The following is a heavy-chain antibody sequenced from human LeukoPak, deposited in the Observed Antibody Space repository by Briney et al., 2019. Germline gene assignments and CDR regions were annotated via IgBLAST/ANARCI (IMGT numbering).Heavy chain of an antibody. V-gene: IGHV4-34*01. CDR1: GGSFSGYY. CDR3: ARGRYSSHWFDP. CDR2: INHSGST. J-gene: IGHJ5*02. Sequence: SETLSLTCAVYGGSFSGYYWSWIRQPPGKGLEWIGEINHSGSTNYNPSLKSRVTISVDTSKNQFPLKLSSVTAADTAVYYCARGRYSSHWFDPWGQGTLVTVSS. D-gene: IGHD6-19*01.